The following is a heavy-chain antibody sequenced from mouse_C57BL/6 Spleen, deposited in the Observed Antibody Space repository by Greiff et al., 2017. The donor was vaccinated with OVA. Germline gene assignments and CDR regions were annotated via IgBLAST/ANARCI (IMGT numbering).Heavy chain of an antibody. CDR3: ASRGTVVDY. J-gene: IGHJ2*01. Sequence: VQLQQPGAELVRPGTSVKLSCKASGYTFTSYWMHWVKQRPGQGLEWIGVIDPSDSYTNYNQKFKGKATLTVDTSSSTAYMQLSSLTSEDSAVYYCASRGTVVDYWGQGTTLTVSS. CDR2: IDPSDSYT. CDR1: GYTFTSYW. V-gene: IGHV1-59*01. D-gene: IGHD1-1*01.